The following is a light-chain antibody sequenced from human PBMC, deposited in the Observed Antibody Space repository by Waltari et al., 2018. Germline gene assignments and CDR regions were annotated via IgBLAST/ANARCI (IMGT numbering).Light chain of an antibody. J-gene: IGLJ2*01. CDR1: SSDVGSYNL. CDR3: YSYAGSNTFV. CDR2: EGS. V-gene: IGLV2-23*03. Sequence: QSALTQPASVSGSPGQSITISCTGTSSDVGSYNLVSWYQQHPGKAPKLMIYEGSKRPSGVSNPFSGSKSANTASLTISGLQAEDEADYYCYSYAGSNTFVFGGGTKLTVL.